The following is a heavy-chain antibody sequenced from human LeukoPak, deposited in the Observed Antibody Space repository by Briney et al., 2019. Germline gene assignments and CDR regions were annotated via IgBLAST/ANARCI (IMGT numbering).Heavy chain of an antibody. CDR1: GFTFSNAW. Sequence: GGSLRLSCAASGFTFSNAWMSWVRQAPGKGLEWVGRIKSKTDGGTTDYAAPVKGRFTISRDDSKDTLYLEMNSLKTEDTAMYYCTTEGSCGGDCYSYYYYGMGVWGQGTTVTVSS. CDR2: IKSKTDGGTT. CDR3: TTEGSCGGDCYSYYYYGMGV. V-gene: IGHV3-15*01. D-gene: IGHD2-21*02. J-gene: IGHJ6*02.